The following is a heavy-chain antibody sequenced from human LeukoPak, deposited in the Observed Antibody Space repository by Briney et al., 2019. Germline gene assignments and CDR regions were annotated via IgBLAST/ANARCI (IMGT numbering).Heavy chain of an antibody. Sequence: GGSLRLSCAASGFTFRSYWMHWVRQVPGKGPVLVSRINSEGRSSSFADSVKGRFTISRDTAKNTLYLQMNSLRAEDTAVYYCVRGDNAADYGYYYGLDVWGRGTTVIVSS. J-gene: IGHJ6*02. CDR2: INSEGRSS. CDR1: GFTFRSYW. CDR3: VRGDNAADYGYYYGLDV. D-gene: IGHD4-17*01. V-gene: IGHV3-74*01.